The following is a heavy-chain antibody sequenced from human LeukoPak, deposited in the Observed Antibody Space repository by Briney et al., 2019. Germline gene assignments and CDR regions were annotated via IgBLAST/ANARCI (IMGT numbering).Heavy chain of an antibody. Sequence: AETLSLTCTVSGYSISSGYTWGWVRQPPGKGPEWIGITHHSGATYYSPSLRSRVTMSIDTSKNQFSLRLRSVTAADTAVYYCARVPGAYYDTLISFGSGWFDPWGQGILVTVSS. D-gene: IGHD3-9*01. V-gene: IGHV4-38-2*02. J-gene: IGHJ5*02. CDR1: GYSISSGYT. CDR2: THHSGAT. CDR3: ARVPGAYYDTLISFGSGWFDP.